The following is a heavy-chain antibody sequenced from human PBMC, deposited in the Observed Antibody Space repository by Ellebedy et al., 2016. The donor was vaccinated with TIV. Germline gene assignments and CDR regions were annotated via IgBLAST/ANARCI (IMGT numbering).Heavy chain of an antibody. D-gene: IGHD3-10*01. CDR3: AKGSGSYFSYGMDV. Sequence: GGSLRLSCAASGFTFDDYAMHWVRQAPGKGLEWVSGISWNSGTIGYADSVKGRFTISRDNAKNSLYLQMYSLRAEDTALYYCAKGSGSYFSYGMDVWGQGTTVTVSS. CDR2: ISWNSGTI. V-gene: IGHV3-9*01. CDR1: GFTFDDYA. J-gene: IGHJ6*02.